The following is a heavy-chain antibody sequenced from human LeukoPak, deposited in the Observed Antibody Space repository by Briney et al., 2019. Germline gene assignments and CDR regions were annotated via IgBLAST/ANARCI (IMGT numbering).Heavy chain of an antibody. CDR3: AKLPGRAADY. V-gene: IGHV3-23*01. J-gene: IGHJ4*02. Sequence: PGGSLSLSCAASGFTFSSYVMNWVRQAPGKGLEWVSGISDSGGGTYYADSVKGRFTISRDNSKNTLYLQMNSLRAEDTAVYYCAKLPGRAADYWGQGTLVTVSS. CDR1: GFTFSSYV. CDR2: ISDSGGGT.